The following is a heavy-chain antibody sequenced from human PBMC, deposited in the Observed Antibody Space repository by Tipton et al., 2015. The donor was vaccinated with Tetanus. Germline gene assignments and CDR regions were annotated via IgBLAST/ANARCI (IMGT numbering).Heavy chain of an antibody. V-gene: IGHV4-59*01. CDR2: IFYSGNT. CDR3: ARDQKSATLSHFFYGLDV. Sequence: GLVKPSETLTLTCTVSGDPMNDFYWSWIRQPPGKGLEWIGHIFYSGNTDYNPSLKSRVTISVDTSRKQFSLRLSSVTAADTAVYYCARDQKSATLSHFFYGLDVWGQRTTVTVSS. D-gene: IGHD2-15*01. CDR1: GDPMNDFY. J-gene: IGHJ6*02.